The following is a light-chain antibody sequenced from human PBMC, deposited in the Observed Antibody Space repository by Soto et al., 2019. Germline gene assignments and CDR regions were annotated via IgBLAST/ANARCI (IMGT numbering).Light chain of an antibody. V-gene: IGLV2-14*03. J-gene: IGLJ1*01. CDR2: DVN. CDR3: SSYTSSAPFYV. Sequence: QSVLTQPASVSGSPGQSITISCTGASTDVDGYDYVSWYQQHPGQAPKLMIYDVNNRPSGVSYRFSGSKSGDTASLTISGLQAEGDADYYCSSYTSSAPFYVFGTGTKVTVL. CDR1: STDVDGYDY.